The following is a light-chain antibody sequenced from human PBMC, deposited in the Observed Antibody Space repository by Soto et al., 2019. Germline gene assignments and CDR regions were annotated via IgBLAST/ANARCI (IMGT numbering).Light chain of an antibody. CDR3: QQYKDWPTT. Sequence: EIVMTQSPATLSVSPGERASLSCRASQSVSSNLAWYQQKPGQAPRLLFYSVSSRATGIPDRFSGSGSGTDFTLTISRLEPEDFGVYCCQQYKDWPTTFGQGTKVDIK. CDR2: SVS. V-gene: IGKV3D-15*01. J-gene: IGKJ1*01. CDR1: QSVSSN.